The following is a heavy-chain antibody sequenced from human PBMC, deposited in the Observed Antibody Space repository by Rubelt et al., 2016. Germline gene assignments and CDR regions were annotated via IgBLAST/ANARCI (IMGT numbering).Heavy chain of an antibody. V-gene: IGHV4-34*01. CDR2: INHSGSN. D-gene: IGHD1-26*01. CDR1: GGSFSGYY. CDR3: AGRGRYSGSSYWYFDL. Sequence: QVQLQQWGAGLLKPSETLSLTCAVYGGSFSGYYWSWIRQPPGKGLGWIGEINHSGSNDYNPSLKSRVTISVRTAKNQFSLRRSCGTAADTAGYYCAGRGRYSGSSYWYFDLWGRVTLVTVSS. J-gene: IGHJ2*01.